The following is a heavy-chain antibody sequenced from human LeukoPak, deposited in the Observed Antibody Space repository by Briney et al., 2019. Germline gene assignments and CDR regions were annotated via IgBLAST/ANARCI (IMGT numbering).Heavy chain of an antibody. Sequence: RSSETLSLTCAVSGGSIISSNWWTWVRQPPGKGLEWIGEIYHSGSTNYSPSLKSRVTMSVDKSKNQFSLNLYSVTAADTAVYYCASLLEYWGQGTLVTVSS. CDR3: ASLLEY. CDR2: IYHSGST. CDR1: GGSIISSNW. V-gene: IGHV4-4*02. J-gene: IGHJ4*02. D-gene: IGHD1-1*01.